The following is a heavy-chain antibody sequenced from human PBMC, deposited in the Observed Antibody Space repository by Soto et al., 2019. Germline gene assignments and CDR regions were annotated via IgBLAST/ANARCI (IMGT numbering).Heavy chain of an antibody. CDR1: GGSISVYY. J-gene: IGHJ4*02. Sequence: QVQLQESGPGLVKPSETLSLTCTVSGGSISVYYWSWIRQPPGKGLEWIGYIYYSGSTNYNPSLNGRVTIPVDTSKIPSSLKLSSVAAAHTAVYYCARGGWRHIDYWGQGTLVTVSS. V-gene: IGHV4-59*08. CDR2: IYYSGST. CDR3: ARGGWRHIDY. D-gene: IGHD3-3*01.